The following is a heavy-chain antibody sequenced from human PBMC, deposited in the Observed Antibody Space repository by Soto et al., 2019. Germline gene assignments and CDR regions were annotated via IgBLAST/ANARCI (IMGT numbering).Heavy chain of an antibody. CDR2: ISYDGSNK. J-gene: IGHJ5*01. CDR3: AKGGYAGGYYRGGYFDS. Sequence: QVQLVESGGGVVQPGRSLRLSCAASGFTFTTYAMHWVRQAPGKGLEWVTLISYDGSNKFYAESVKGRFTISRDNSENTLELQRNSQRAEDTAGYDGAKGGYAGGYYRGGYFDSWGHGTRVTDAS. CDR1: GFTFTTYA. V-gene: IGHV3-30*18. D-gene: IGHD1-26*01.